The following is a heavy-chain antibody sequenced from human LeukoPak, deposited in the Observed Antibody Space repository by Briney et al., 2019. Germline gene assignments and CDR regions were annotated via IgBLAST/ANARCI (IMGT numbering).Heavy chain of an antibody. V-gene: IGHV1-69*04. Sequence: ASVKVSCKASGGTFSSYAISWVRQAPGQGLEWMGRIIPTLGIANYAQKFQGRVTVTADKSTSTAYMELSSLRSEDTAVYYCARDHLDVDTAMVPRKVFYYYGMDVWGQGTTVTVSS. J-gene: IGHJ6*02. CDR2: IIPTLGIA. D-gene: IGHD5-18*01. CDR1: GGTFSSYA. CDR3: ARDHLDVDTAMVPRKVFYYYGMDV.